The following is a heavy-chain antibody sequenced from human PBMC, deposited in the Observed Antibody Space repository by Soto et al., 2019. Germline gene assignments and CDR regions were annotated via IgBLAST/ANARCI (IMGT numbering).Heavy chain of an antibody. CDR1: GFAVANNY. Sequence: DVQLVDTGGGLIQPGGSLRISCAASGFAVANNYMSWVRQAPGKGLEWVSVMYAAGTTYYADSVKGRFAISRDNSKNTLYLQKNSLTAEDTALYYCARRNGGWYTSWGQGTLVSVSS. V-gene: IGHV3-53*02. D-gene: IGHD6-19*01. CDR3: ARRNGGWYTS. J-gene: IGHJ5*02. CDR2: MYAAGTT.